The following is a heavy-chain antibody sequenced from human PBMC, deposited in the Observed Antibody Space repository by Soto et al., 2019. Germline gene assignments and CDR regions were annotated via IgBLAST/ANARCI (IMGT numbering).Heavy chain of an antibody. J-gene: IGHJ5*02. Sequence: SLRLSCAASGFTFSSYGMHWVRQAPGKGLEWVAVISYDGSNKYYADSVKGRFTISRDNSKNTLYLQMSSLRAEDTAVYYCAKVMVKNWFDPWGQGTLVTVSS. CDR3: AKVMVKNWFDP. CDR1: GFTFSSYG. CDR2: ISYDGSNK. V-gene: IGHV3-30*18. D-gene: IGHD5-18*01.